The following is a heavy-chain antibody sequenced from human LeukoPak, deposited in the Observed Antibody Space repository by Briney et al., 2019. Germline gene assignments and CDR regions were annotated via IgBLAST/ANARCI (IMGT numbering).Heavy chain of an antibody. CDR3: ARDNYLVGYSYGTYYYYMDV. CDR1: RYTFTSYD. Sequence: ASVKVSCKASRYTFTSYDINWVRQATGQGLEWMGWMNPNSGNTGYAQKFQGRVTITRNTSISTAYMELSSLRSEDTAVYYCARDNYLVGYSYGTYYYYMDVWGKGTTVTVSS. D-gene: IGHD5-18*01. J-gene: IGHJ6*03. CDR2: MNPNSGNT. V-gene: IGHV1-8*03.